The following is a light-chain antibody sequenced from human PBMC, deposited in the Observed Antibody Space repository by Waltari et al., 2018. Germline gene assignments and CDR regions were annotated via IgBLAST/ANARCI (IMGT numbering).Light chain of an antibody. Sequence: EIVMPQSPTTLSVSPGERATLSCRASQSVSSNLAWYQQKPGQAPRLLIYGASTRATGIPARFSGSGSGTEFTLTISSLQSEDFAVYYCQQYHNWPTFGQGTKVEIK. J-gene: IGKJ1*01. CDR3: QQYHNWPT. CDR2: GAS. V-gene: IGKV3D-15*01. CDR1: QSVSSN.